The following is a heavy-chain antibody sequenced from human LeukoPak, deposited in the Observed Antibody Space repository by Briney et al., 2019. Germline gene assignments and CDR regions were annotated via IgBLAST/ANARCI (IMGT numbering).Heavy chain of an antibody. CDR3: ARDSSLDY. V-gene: IGHV3-21*01. Sequence: KTGGSLRLSCAASGFTFSTSTMNWVRQAPGEGLEWVSSISSSSSYIYYADSVKGRFTISRDNAKNSLYLQMSSLRAEDTAVYYCARDSSLDYWGQGTLVTVSS. J-gene: IGHJ4*02. CDR2: ISSSSSYI. D-gene: IGHD6-13*01. CDR1: GFTFSTST.